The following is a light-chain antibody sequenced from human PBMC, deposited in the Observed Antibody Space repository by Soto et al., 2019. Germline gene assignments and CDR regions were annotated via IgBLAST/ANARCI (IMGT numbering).Light chain of an antibody. CDR2: DVS. V-gene: IGLV2-14*01. J-gene: IGLJ1*01. CDR3: SSYTSSSTLYV. CDR1: SSDVGGSNY. Sequence: QSALTQPASVSGSPGQSITISCTGTSSDVGGSNYVSWYQQHPGKAPKLMIYDVSNRPSGVSNRFSGSKSGNTASLTISGLQAEDEADYYCSSYTSSSTLYVFVTGTKLTVL.